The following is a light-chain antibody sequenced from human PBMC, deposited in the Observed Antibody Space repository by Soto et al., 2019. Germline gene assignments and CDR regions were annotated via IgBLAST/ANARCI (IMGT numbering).Light chain of an antibody. J-gene: IGKJ5*01. CDR2: AAS. CDR3: QQSYSALIT. CDR1: QNITFY. Sequence: DIQMTQSPSSLSASIGDRVTITCLASQNITFYLNWYQQKPGKAPKLLIYAASNFQSGVPSRFSGSGSGTDFTLTISSLQPEDFATYYCQQSYSALITFGQGTRLEIK. V-gene: IGKV1-39*01.